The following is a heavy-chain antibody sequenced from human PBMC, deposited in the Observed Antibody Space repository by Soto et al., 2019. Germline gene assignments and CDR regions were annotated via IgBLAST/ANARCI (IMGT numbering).Heavy chain of an antibody. D-gene: IGHD3-22*01. J-gene: IGHJ4*02. CDR3: ARGSEVVVITTESYFDY. CDR2: IIPISGTA. CDR1: GGTFSSYA. Sequence: QVQLVQSGAEVKKPGSSVKVSCKASGGTFSSYAISWVRQAPGQGLEWMGGIIPISGTANYAQKFQGRVTITADESTSTAYMELSSLRSEDTAVYYCARGSEVVVITTESYFDYWGQGTLVTVSS. V-gene: IGHV1-69*01.